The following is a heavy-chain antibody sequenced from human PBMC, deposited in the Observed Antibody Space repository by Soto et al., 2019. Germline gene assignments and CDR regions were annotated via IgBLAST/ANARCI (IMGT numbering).Heavy chain of an antibody. CDR3: AKGINRVYYYYGMDV. Sequence: GGSLRLSCSASGFTFRSYAMSWVRQAPGKGLEWVSAISGSGGSTYYADSVKGRFTISRDNSKNTLYLQMNSLRAEDTAVYYCAKGINRVYYYYGMDVWGQGTTVTVSS. D-gene: IGHD3-10*01. V-gene: IGHV3-23*01. J-gene: IGHJ6*02. CDR2: ISGSGGST. CDR1: GFTFRSYA.